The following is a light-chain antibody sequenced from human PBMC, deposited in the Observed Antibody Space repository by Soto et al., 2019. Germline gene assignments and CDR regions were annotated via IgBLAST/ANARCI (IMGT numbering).Light chain of an antibody. CDR3: QQYNSYSPLT. J-gene: IGKJ4*01. Sequence: DIQMSQSPSSLSASVGDRVTITCRASRSISSWLAWYQQKPGKAPKLLIFDAFSLESGVPSRFSGSRSGTEFTLTISSLRPDDYATYYCQQYNSYSPLTFGGGTKVDIK. CDR2: DAF. CDR1: RSISSW. V-gene: IGKV1-5*01.